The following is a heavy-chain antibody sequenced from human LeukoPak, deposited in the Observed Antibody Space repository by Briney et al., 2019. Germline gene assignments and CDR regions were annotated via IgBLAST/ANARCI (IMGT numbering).Heavy chain of an antibody. CDR3: AMGYGGYCSGGSCYWFDP. J-gene: IGHJ5*02. V-gene: IGHV1-18*01. Sequence: GASAKVSCKASGYTFTSYGISWVRQAPGQGLEWMGWISAYNGNTNYAQKLQGRVTMTTDTSTSTAYMELRSLRSDDTAVYYCAMGYGGYCSGGSCYWFDPWGQGTLVTVSS. D-gene: IGHD2-15*01. CDR1: GYTFTSYG. CDR2: ISAYNGNT.